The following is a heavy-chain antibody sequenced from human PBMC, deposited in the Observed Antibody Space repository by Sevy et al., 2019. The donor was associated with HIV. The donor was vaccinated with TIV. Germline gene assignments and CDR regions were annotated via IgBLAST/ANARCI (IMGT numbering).Heavy chain of an antibody. Sequence: GGSLRLSCAASGFTFSSYAMHWVRQAPGKGLEWVAVISYDGSNKYYADSVKGRFTISRDNSKNTLYLQMNSLRAEDTAVYYCARLPGGSGGSCYPNCLDYWGQGTLVTVSS. V-gene: IGHV3-30-3*01. CDR2: ISYDGSNK. CDR3: ARLPGGSGGSCYPNCLDY. CDR1: GFTFSSYA. J-gene: IGHJ4*02. D-gene: IGHD2-15*01.